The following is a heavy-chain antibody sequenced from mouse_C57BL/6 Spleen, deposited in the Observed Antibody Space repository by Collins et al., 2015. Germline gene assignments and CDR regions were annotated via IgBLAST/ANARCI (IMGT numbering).Heavy chain of an antibody. V-gene: IGHV1-59*01. Sequence: QVQLQQPGAELVRPGTSVKLSCKASGYTFTSYWMHWVKQRPGQGLEWIGVIDPSDSYTNYNQKFKGKATLTVDTSSSTAYMQLSSLTSEDSAVYYCARWYYGSHGYFDVWGTGTTVTVSS. D-gene: IGHD1-1*01. CDR2: IDPSDSYT. CDR1: GYTFTSYW. CDR3: ARWYYGSHGYFDV. J-gene: IGHJ1*03.